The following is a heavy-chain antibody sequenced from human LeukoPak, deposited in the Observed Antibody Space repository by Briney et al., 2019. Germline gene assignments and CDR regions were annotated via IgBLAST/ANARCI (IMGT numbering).Heavy chain of an antibody. CDR3: ARVGFGTYYDFLSGYYFDS. J-gene: IGHJ4*02. CDR1: AGSISSHY. Sequence: PSPSLSLTCTVTAGSISSHYWSSIRQPPGKVLEWLGYIYYSGSTNYNPSLKSRVTISVDTSKNQFSLKLSSVTAADTAVYYCARVGFGTYYDFLSGYYFDSWGEGTLVTVSS. CDR2: IYYSGST. V-gene: IGHV4-59*11. D-gene: IGHD3-3*01.